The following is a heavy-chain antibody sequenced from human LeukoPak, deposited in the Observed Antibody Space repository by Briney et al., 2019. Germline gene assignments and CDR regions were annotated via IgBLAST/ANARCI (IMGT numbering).Heavy chain of an antibody. CDR3: ARYSSSSGFDY. V-gene: IGHV3-7*03. D-gene: IGHD6-6*01. J-gene: IGHJ4*02. CDR2: IKQDGSER. CDR1: GFTFSGFS. Sequence: GGSLRLSCAASGFTFSGFSMSWVRQSPTKGLEWVANIKQDGSERYYVDSVKGRFTISRDNAKNSLSLQMNNLRVEDTAVYYCARYSSSSGFDYWGQGTLVTVSS.